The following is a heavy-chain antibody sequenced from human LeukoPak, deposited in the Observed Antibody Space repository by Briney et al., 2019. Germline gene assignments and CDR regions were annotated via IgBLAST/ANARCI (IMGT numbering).Heavy chain of an antibody. D-gene: IGHD3-22*01. CDR2: IHYSGST. CDR1: GGSISSYY. J-gene: IGHJ1*01. Sequence: NPSETLSLTCTVSGGSISSYYWSWIRQPPGKGLEWIGYIHYSGSTNYNPSLKSRVNISVDTSKNQFSLKLSSVTAADTAVYYCARGGRYYDSSGYYPGYFQHWGQGTLVTVSS. CDR3: ARGGRYYDSSGYYPGYFQH. V-gene: IGHV4-59*01.